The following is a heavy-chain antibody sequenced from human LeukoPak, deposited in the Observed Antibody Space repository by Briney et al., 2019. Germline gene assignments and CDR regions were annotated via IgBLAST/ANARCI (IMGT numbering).Heavy chain of an antibody. CDR2: ISAYNGNT. Sequence: ASVKVSCKASGYTFTSYGISWVRQAPGQGLEWMGWISAYNGNTNYAQKLQGRVTMTTDTSTSTAYMELRSLISDDTAVYYCARGYPGTTSTGGFDLWGRGTLVTVSS. CDR3: ARGYPGTTSTGGFDL. V-gene: IGHV1-18*01. J-gene: IGHJ2*01. D-gene: IGHD1-1*01. CDR1: GYTFTSYG.